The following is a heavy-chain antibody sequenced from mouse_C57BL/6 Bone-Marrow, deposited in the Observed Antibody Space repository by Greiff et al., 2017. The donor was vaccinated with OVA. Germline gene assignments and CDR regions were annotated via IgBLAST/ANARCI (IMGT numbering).Heavy chain of an antibody. Sequence: DVKLQESGPGLVKPSQSLSLTCSVTGYSITSGYYWNWIRQFPGNKLEWMGYISYDGSNNYNPSLKNRISITRDTSKNQFFLKLNSVTTEDTATYYCASEGGFAYWGQGTLVTVSA. J-gene: IGHJ3*01. CDR3: ASEGGFAY. CDR2: ISYDGSN. CDR1: GYSITSGYY. V-gene: IGHV3-6*01.